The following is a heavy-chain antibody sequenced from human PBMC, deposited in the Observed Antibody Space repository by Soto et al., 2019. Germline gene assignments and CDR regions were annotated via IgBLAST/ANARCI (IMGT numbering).Heavy chain of an antibody. D-gene: IGHD3-3*01. J-gene: IGHJ6*02. Sequence: ASVKVSCKASGYTFTSYGISWVRQAPGQGLEWMGWISAYNGNTNYAQKLQGRVTMTTDTSTSTAYMELRSLRSDDTAVYYCARAGEKLRFLAGLENYYYGMDVWGQGTTVTV. CDR1: GYTFTSYG. CDR2: ISAYNGNT. CDR3: ARAGEKLRFLAGLENYYYGMDV. V-gene: IGHV1-18*01.